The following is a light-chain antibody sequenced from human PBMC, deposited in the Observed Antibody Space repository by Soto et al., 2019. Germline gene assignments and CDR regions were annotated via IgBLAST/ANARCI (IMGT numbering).Light chain of an antibody. Sequence: EIVLTQSPGTLSLSPGERATLSCRASPSVSSSDLAWYQQKPGQAPRLLIYGASSRATGIPDRFSGSGSGTDFTLTISRLEPEDFAVYYCQQYGSSPPHTFGQGTKLEIK. CDR1: PSVSSSD. CDR2: GAS. J-gene: IGKJ2*01. CDR3: QQYGSSPPHT. V-gene: IGKV3-20*01.